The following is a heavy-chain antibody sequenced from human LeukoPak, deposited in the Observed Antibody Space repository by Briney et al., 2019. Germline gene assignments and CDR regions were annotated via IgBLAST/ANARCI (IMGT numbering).Heavy chain of an antibody. CDR2: INAYNGNT. J-gene: IGHJ5*02. CDR3: AREPYDILTGYLGSRFDP. Sequence: ASVKVSCKASGYTFTSYGISWVRQAPGQGLEWMGWINAYNGNTNYAQKLQGRVTMTTDTSTSTAYMELRSLRSDDTAVYYCAREPYDILTGYLGSRFDPWGQGTLVTVSS. V-gene: IGHV1-18*04. D-gene: IGHD3-9*01. CDR1: GYTFTSYG.